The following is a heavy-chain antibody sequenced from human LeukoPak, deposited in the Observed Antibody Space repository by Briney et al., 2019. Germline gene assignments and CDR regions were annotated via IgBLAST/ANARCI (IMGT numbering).Heavy chain of an antibody. CDR2: ISAYNDDT. CDR1: GYSYTTLG. CDR3: ARRTNYDIVTGYSARGYYFDY. Sequence: GASVKVSCKASGYSYTTLGVAGVRQAPGQGLEWMGWISAYNDDTRYAQKFQGRVTVTSDPATNTAYMELRSLRSDDTAVYYCARRTNYDIVTGYSARGYYFDYWGQGTLVTVSA. J-gene: IGHJ4*02. V-gene: IGHV1-18*01. D-gene: IGHD3-9*01.